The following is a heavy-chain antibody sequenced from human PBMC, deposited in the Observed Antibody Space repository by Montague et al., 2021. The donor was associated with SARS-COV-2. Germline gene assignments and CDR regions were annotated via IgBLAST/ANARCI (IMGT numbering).Heavy chain of an antibody. Sequence: SETLSLTCEVSGDSISSYYWSWIRQSPGKGLEWIGYVHYTGSSKYTPSLKTRVTLSLDTPKNHFSLKLTSMTAADTAMYYCARGTRVVGITPGFRWWGQGTQVAVSS. CDR1: GDSISSYY. D-gene: IGHD3-22*01. J-gene: IGHJ4*02. CDR3: ARGTRVVGITPGFRW. CDR2: VHYTGSS. V-gene: IGHV4-59*12.